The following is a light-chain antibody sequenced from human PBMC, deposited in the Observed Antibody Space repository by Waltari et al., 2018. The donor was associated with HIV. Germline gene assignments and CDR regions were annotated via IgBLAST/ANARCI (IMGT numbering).Light chain of an antibody. J-gene: IGLJ2*01. V-gene: IGLV1-44*01. CDR2: TNN. CDR1: SSNIGSNY. Sequence: QSVLTQSPSAPGTPGQRVSISCSGSSSNIGSNYVTWYPHLPGTAPKRLIYTNNQRPSGVPDRFSGSKSCTSASLAISGLQSEDEADYYGAAWDDSLNGVLFGGGTKLTVL. CDR3: AAWDDSLNGVL.